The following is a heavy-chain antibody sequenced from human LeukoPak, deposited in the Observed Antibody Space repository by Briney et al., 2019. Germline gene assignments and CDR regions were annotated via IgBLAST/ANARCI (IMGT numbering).Heavy chain of an antibody. V-gene: IGHV3-74*01. Sequence: GGSLRLSCAASGFTFSSYAMSWVRQAPGKGLVWVSRINSDGSSTSYADSVKGRFTISRDNAKNTLYLQMNCLRAEDTAVYYCAKGFLLPNWFDPWGQGTLVTVSS. D-gene: IGHD2-15*01. J-gene: IGHJ5*02. CDR1: GFTFSSYA. CDR3: AKGFLLPNWFDP. CDR2: INSDGSST.